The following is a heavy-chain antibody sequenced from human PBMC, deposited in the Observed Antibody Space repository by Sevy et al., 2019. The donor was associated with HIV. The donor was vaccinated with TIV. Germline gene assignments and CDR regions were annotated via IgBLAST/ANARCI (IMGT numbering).Heavy chain of an antibody. CDR1: GFTFSRYG. CDR2: IWSDGRNK. Sequence: GGSLRLSCAASGFTFSRYGMHWVRQAPGKGLEWVAVIWSDGRNKSYADSLTGRFTIPRDNSKNTLYLQMNSLRAEDTAVCYCSRDRDYYDSSGYYSNSFDSWGQGTLVTVSS. J-gene: IGHJ5*01. V-gene: IGHV3-33*01. D-gene: IGHD3-22*01. CDR3: SRDRDYYDSSGYYSNSFDS.